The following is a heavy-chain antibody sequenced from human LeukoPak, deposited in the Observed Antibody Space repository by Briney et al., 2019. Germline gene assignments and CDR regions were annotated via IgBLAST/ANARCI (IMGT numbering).Heavy chain of an antibody. V-gene: IGHV3-48*03. D-gene: IGHD3-22*01. CDR2: ISSSGSTI. J-gene: IGHJ4*02. Sequence: GGPLRLSCAASGFTFSSYEMNWVRQAPEKGLEWVSYISSSGSTIYYADSVKGRFTISRDSAKNSLYLQMNSLRAEDTAVYYCARALTPPYYYDSSGYYEDYWGQGTLVTVSS. CDR3: ARALTPPYYYDSSGYYEDY. CDR1: GFTFSSYE.